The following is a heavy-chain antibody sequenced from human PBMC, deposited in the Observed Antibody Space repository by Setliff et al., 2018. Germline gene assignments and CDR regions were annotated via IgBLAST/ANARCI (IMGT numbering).Heavy chain of an antibody. J-gene: IGHJ4*02. CDR3: ARDGGDY. CDR1: RFTFSNYG. V-gene: IGHV3-33*01. Sequence: QPGGSLRLSCVASRFTFSNYGMHWVRQAPGKGLEWVALIWNDGSTKFYGDSVKGRFTISRDNAKNSLYLQMNSLRAEDTAVYYCARDGGDYWGQGTLVTVSS. D-gene: IGHD3-16*01. CDR2: IWNDGSTK.